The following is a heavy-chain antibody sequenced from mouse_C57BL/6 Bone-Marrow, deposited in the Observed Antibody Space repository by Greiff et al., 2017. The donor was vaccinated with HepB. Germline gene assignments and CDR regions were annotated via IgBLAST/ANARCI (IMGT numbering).Heavy chain of an antibody. Sequence: EVKLMESGGDLVKPGGSLKLSCAASGFTFSSYGMSWVRQTPDKRLEWVATISSGGSYTYYPDSVKGRFTISRDNAKNTLYLQMSSLKSEDTAMYYCARHGLRRRYAMDYWGQGTSVTVSS. CDR1: GFTFSSYG. J-gene: IGHJ4*01. V-gene: IGHV5-6*01. CDR2: ISSGGSYT. CDR3: ARHGLRRRYAMDY. D-gene: IGHD2-4*01.